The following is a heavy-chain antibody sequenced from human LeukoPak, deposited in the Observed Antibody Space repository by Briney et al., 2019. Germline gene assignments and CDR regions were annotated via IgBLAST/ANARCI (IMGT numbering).Heavy chain of an antibody. CDR3: ARHRITVVVPAAENWFDP. CDR2: IYYSGST. D-gene: IGHD2-2*01. Sequence: PSETLSLTCTVSGGSISSSSYYWGWIRQPPGKGLEWIGSIYYSGSTYYNPSLKSRVTISVDTSKNQFSLKLSSVTAADTAVYYCARHRITVVVPAAENWFDPWGQGTLVTVSS. V-gene: IGHV4-39*01. CDR1: GGSISSSSYY. J-gene: IGHJ5*02.